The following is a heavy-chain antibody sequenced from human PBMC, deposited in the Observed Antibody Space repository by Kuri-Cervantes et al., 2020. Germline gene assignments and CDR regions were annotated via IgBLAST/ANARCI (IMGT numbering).Heavy chain of an antibody. CDR3: ARGNYGEGRRFDY. CDR2: INPNSGGT. CDR1: GYTFTGYY. Sequence: ASVKVSCKASGYTFTGYYMHWVRQAPGQGLEWMGWINPNSGGTNYAQKFQGRVTMTRDTSISTAYMELSRLRSDDTAVYYCARGNYGEGRRFDYWGQGIRVTVSS. J-gene: IGHJ4*02. D-gene: IGHD3-10*01. V-gene: IGHV1-2*02.